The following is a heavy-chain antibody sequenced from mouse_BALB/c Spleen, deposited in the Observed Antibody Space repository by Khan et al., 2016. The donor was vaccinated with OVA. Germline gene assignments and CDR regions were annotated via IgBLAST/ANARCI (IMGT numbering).Heavy chain of an antibody. D-gene: IGHD1-2*01. CDR1: GCTFTDYN. Sequence: IQLVQSGPELVKPGASVKISCKASGCTFTDYNMDWVRQSQGESLEWIGYIFPNTGGTGYNQKFKTKATLTVDSSSSTAYMELRSLTSEDSAVYFCARSGDGSFGYWGQGTLVTVSA. CDR2: IFPNTGGT. CDR3: ARSGDGSFGY. J-gene: IGHJ3*01. V-gene: IGHV1S29*02.